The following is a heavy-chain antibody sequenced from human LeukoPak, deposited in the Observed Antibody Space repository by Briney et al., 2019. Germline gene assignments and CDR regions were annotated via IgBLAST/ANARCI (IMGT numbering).Heavy chain of an antibody. D-gene: IGHD6-19*01. V-gene: IGHV3-15*01. CDR1: GFTFSNAW. CDR2: IKSKTDGGTT. CDR3: TTDLESGWNFDAFDI. J-gene: IGHJ3*02. Sequence: GESLRLSCAASGFTFSNAWMSWVRQAPGKGLEWVGRIKSKTDGGTTDYAAPVKGRFTISRDDSKNTLYLQMNSLKTEDTAVYYCTTDLESGWNFDAFDIWGQGTMVTVSS.